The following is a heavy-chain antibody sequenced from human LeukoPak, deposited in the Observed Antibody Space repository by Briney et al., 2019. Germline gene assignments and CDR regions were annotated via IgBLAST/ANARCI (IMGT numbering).Heavy chain of an antibody. CDR3: ARANVGYCSSTSCFYYYYGMDV. D-gene: IGHD2-2*01. CDR2: FDPEDGET. J-gene: IGHJ6*02. CDR1: GYTLTELS. Sequence: ASVKVSCKVSGYTLTELSMHWVRQAPGKGLEWMGGFDPEDGETIYAQKFQGRVTMTEDTSTDTAYMELSSLRSEDTAVYYCARANVGYCSSTSCFYYYYGMDVWGQGTTVTVSS. V-gene: IGHV1-24*01.